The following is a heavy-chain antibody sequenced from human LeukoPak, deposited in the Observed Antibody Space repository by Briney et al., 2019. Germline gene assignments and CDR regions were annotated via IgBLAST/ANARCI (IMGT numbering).Heavy chain of an antibody. V-gene: IGHV3-33*01. J-gene: IGHJ5*02. CDR2: IWYDGSNK. D-gene: IGHD6-13*01. CDR1: GFTFSSYG. Sequence: GGSLRLSCAASGFTFSSYGMHWVRQAPGKGLEWVAVIWYDGSNKYYADSVKGRFTISRDNSKNTLYLQMNSLRAEDTAVYYCARDSSSQPLINRFDPWGQGTLVTVSS. CDR3: ARDSSSQPLINRFDP.